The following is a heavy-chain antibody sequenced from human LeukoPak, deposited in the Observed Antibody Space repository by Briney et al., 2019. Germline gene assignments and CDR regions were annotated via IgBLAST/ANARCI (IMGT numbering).Heavy chain of an antibody. J-gene: IGHJ1*01. CDR2: IYYSGST. CDR1: GGSISSSSYY. D-gene: IGHD3-9*01. Sequence: PSETLSLTCTVSGGSISSSSYYWGWFRHPPGKGLEWFGNIYYSGSTYYNPSLKSRLTISVDTSQRQFSLRLSSVTAADTALYYCTRGSYDVLTGYSTLGEYWGQGTLVTVSS. V-gene: IGHV4-39*01. CDR3: TRGSYDVLTGYSTLGEY.